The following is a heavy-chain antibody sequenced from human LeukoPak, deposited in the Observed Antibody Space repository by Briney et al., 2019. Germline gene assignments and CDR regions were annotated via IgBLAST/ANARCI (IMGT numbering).Heavy chain of an antibody. CDR1: GGSISSGGYY. D-gene: IGHD1-26*01. V-gene: IGHV4-31*03. CDR3: ARDRVGALDY. Sequence: SETLSLTCTISGGSISSGGYYWSWIRQHPGKGLEWIGYIYYSGSTYYNPSLKSRVTISVDTSKNQFSLKLSSVTAADTAVYYCARDRVGALDYWGQGTLVTVSS. CDR2: IYYSGST. J-gene: IGHJ4*02.